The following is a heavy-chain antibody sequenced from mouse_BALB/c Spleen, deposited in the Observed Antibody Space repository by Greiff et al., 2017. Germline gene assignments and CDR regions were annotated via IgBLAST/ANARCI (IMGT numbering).Heavy chain of an antibody. J-gene: IGHJ3*01. CDR2: ISSGGSYT. Sequence: EVMLVESGGGLVKPGGSLKLSCAASGFTFSSYAMSWVRQSPEKRLEWVAEISSGGSYTYYPDTVTGRFTISRDNAKNTLYLEMSSLRSEDTAMYYCASGGLRPWFAYWGQGTLVTVSA. CDR3: ASGGLRPWFAY. CDR1: GFTFSSYA. D-gene: IGHD2-4*01. V-gene: IGHV5-9-4*01.